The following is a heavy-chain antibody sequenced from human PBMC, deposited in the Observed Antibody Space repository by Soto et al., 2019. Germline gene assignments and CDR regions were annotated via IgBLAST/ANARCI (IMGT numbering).Heavy chain of an antibody. D-gene: IGHD1-7*01. Sequence: GGSLRLSCAASGFTFSSYSMNWVRQAPGKGLEWVSYISSSSSTIYYADSVKGRFTISRDNAKNSLYLQMNSLRAEDTAVYYCARDRSAGTTPGLDAFDIWGQGTMVTVSS. CDR3: ARDRSAGTTPGLDAFDI. J-gene: IGHJ3*02. V-gene: IGHV3-48*01. CDR2: ISSSSSTI. CDR1: GFTFSSYS.